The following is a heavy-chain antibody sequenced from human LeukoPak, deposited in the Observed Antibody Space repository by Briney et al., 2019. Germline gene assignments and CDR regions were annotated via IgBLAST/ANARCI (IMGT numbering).Heavy chain of an antibody. CDR1: GGSFSGYY. Sequence: PSETLSLTCAVYGGSFSGYYWSWIRQPPGKGLEWIGEINHSGSTNYNPSLKSRVTISVDTSKNQFSLKLSSVTAADTAVYYCARGLGPLPAAPPSSYYYYYGIDVWGQGTTVTVSS. J-gene: IGHJ6*02. V-gene: IGHV4-34*01. CDR3: ARGLGPLPAAPPSSYYYYYGIDV. CDR2: INHSGST. D-gene: IGHD2-2*01.